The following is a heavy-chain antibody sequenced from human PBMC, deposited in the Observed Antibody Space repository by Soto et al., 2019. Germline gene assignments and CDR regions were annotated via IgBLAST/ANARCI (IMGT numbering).Heavy chain of an antibody. Sequence: EVQLVESGGGLVQPGGSLRLSCAASGFTFSDHYMDWVRQAPGKGLEWVARVRDKAHTYTTEYAASVKGRFIISRDDSRNSLHLQMNSLKTEDTAVYYCARGMVRGNDFDHWGQGALVTVSS. CDR1: GFTFSDHY. D-gene: IGHD3-10*01. CDR3: ARGMVRGNDFDH. V-gene: IGHV3-72*01. J-gene: IGHJ4*02. CDR2: VRDKAHTYTT.